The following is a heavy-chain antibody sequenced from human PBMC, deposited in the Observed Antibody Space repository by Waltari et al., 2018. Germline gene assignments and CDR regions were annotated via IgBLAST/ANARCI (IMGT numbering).Heavy chain of an antibody. CDR3: ARPFRSGWYDGSFDI. CDR1: GFTFSSYW. J-gene: IGHJ3*02. Sequence: EVQLVESGGGLVQPGGSLRLSCAASGFTFSSYWMTWVRQAPGKGLEWVANIKQDGSAKSYVDSVKGRFVISRDNAENSLSLQMNSLKAEDTAVYYCARPFRSGWYDGSFDIWGQGTMVTVS. V-gene: IGHV3-7*04. CDR2: IKQDGSAK. D-gene: IGHD6-19*01.